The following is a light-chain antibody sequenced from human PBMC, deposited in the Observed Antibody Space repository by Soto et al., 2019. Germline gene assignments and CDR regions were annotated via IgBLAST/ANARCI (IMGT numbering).Light chain of an antibody. CDR2: GAS. V-gene: IGKV3-11*01. Sequence: EIVLTQSPATLSVSPGERSTRSFISSQSVSSNLAWYQQKPGQAPRLLIYGASSRATGIPDRFSGSGSGTDFTLTIRSLEPEDFAVYFCQQRSSWPPITFGQGTRLEI. J-gene: IGKJ5*01. CDR1: QSVSSN. CDR3: QQRSSWPPIT.